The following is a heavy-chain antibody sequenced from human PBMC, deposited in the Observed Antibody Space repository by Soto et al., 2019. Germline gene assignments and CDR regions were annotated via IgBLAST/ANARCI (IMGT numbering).Heavy chain of an antibody. D-gene: IGHD6-13*01. CDR1: GFTVSSNY. CDR3: VREKKRYNSSWYSFDS. Sequence: EVQLVETGGGVIQPGGSLKLSCVVSGFTVSSNYMSWVRQAPGKGLEWVSVIYSGGSTYNADSVKGRFTISRDNSKNTLFLQMNNLRVDDTAVYYCVREKKRYNSSWYSFDSWGQGTLVIVSS. J-gene: IGHJ5*01. V-gene: IGHV3-53*02. CDR2: IYSGGST.